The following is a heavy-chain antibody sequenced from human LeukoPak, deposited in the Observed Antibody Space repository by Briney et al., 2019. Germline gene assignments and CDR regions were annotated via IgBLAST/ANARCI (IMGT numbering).Heavy chain of an antibody. Sequence: ASVKVSCKASGYTFTSYAMNWVRQAPGQGLEWMGWINTNTGNPTYAQGFTGRFVFSLDTSVSTAYLQISSLKAEDTAVYYCARGGSDSGYYGSGSYPPGFDIWGQGTMVTVSS. J-gene: IGHJ3*02. CDR1: GYTFTSYA. D-gene: IGHD3-10*01. CDR3: ARGGSDSGYYGSGSYPPGFDI. V-gene: IGHV7-4-1*02. CDR2: INTNTGNP.